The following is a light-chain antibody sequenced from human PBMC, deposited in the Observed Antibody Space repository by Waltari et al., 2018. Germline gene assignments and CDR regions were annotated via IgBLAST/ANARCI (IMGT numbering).Light chain of an antibody. CDR2: EGS. Sequence: QYALTQPAPVPGAPRRPIPLTCPRTTRGFGAYHLVPWYQQHPGKAPKLRIYEGSKRPSGVSKRFSGSKSGNTASLTISGLQAEDEADDYCCSYAGSSPWVFGGGTKLTVL. J-gene: IGLJ3*02. CDR3: CSYAGSSPWV. V-gene: IGLV2-23*01. CDR1: TRGFGAYHL.